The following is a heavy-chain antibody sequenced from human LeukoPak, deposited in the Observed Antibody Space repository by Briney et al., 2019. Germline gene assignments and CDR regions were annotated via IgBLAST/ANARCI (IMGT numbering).Heavy chain of an antibody. D-gene: IGHD3-3*01. Sequence: XAPXXXLEXXXYISSSSSTIYYADSVKGRFTISRDNSKNSLYLQMNSLRAEDTAVYYCARDLGIWSGSPHDYWGQGTLVTVSS. CDR3: ARDLGIWSGSPHDY. J-gene: IGHJ4*02. CDR2: ISSSSSTI. V-gene: IGHV3-48*01.